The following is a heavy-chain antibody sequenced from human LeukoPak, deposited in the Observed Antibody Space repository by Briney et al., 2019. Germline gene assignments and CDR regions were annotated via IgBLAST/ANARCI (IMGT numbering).Heavy chain of an antibody. V-gene: IGHV3-23*01. D-gene: IGHD3-22*01. CDR2: ISGSGGST. Sequence: GGSLRLSCAASGFTFSNYAMSWVRQAPGKGLEWVSAISGSGGSTYYADSVKGRFTMSRDNAKNSLYLQMNSLRAEDTAVYYCARETYYYDSSGYYYPGGFDYWGQGTLVTVSS. J-gene: IGHJ4*02. CDR3: ARETYYYDSSGYYYPGGFDY. CDR1: GFTFSNYA.